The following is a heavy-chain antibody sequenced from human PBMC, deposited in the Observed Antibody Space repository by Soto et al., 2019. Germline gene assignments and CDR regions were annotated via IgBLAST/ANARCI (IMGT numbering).Heavy chain of an antibody. CDR3: ARDSGVGGTYCEMFDP. D-gene: IGHD1-26*01. CDR1: GFTFSSYG. V-gene: IGHV3-33*01. Sequence: QVQLVESGGGVVQPGRSLRLSCAASGFTFSSYGMHWVRQAPGKGLEWVAVIWYDGSNKYYADSVKGRFTISRDNSKNTLYLQMNSLRAEDTAVYYCARDSGVGGTYCEMFDPWGQGTLVTVSS. CDR2: IWYDGSNK. J-gene: IGHJ5*02.